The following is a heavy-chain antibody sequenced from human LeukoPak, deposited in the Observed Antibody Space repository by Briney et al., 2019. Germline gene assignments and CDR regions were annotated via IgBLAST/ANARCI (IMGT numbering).Heavy chain of an antibody. D-gene: IGHD2-15*01. CDR3: ANNDSNTPEA. CDR1: GFTLSNYD. J-gene: IGHJ5*02. CDR2: ISGRGGRT. V-gene: IGHV3-23*01. Sequence: GGSLRLSCAASGFTLSNYDMSWVRQAPGKGLAWVSAISGRGGRTYYADSVKGRFTISRDNPKNTLYLQMNSLRAEDTAVYYCANNDSNTPEAWGQGALVTVSS.